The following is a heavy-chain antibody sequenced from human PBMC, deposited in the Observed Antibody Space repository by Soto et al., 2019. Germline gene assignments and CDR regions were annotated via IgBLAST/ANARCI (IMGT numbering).Heavy chain of an antibody. Sequence: QVQLVQSGAEVKKPGSSVKVSCKASGVTFSSYDISWVRQDPGQGREGMGGIIPIFGTANYAQKLQGRVTITADESTSTAYMELSSLRSEDTAVYYCARTTMVRGGIITELPYYDGIDVLGQGTTGTVSS. CDR1: GVTFSSYD. V-gene: IGHV1-69*01. CDR3: ARTTMVRGGIITELPYYDGIDV. CDR2: IIPIFGTA. D-gene: IGHD3-10*01. J-gene: IGHJ6*02.